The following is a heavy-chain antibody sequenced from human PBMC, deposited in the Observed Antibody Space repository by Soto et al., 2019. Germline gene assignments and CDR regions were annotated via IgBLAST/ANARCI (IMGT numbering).Heavy chain of an antibody. Sequence: QVQLVQSGTEVKKPGASVRVSCTASGYRFMNFGVSWVRQAPGQGLEWIGWINPNNGNTNTAQKFQHRVTLTSETSTRTVYMGLAGLKYVYTAVYYCVRVDKSAWWEFDLWGQGALVTVSS. J-gene: IGHJ4*02. D-gene: IGHD1-26*01. V-gene: IGHV1-18*01. CDR2: INPNNGNT. CDR1: GYRFMNFG. CDR3: VRVDKSAWWEFDL.